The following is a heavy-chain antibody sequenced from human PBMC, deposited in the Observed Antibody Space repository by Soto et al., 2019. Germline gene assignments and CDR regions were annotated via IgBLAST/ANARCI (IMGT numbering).Heavy chain of an antibody. CDR3: ARDRVGGYSYGYRRPSSYYGMDV. CDR1: GFTFNTYS. J-gene: IGHJ6*02. CDR2: IWYDGTQK. D-gene: IGHD5-18*01. Sequence: PGGSLRLSCEASGFTFNTYSMHWVRQPPGKGLEWLAAIWYDGTQKYYADSVKGRFTISRDNAKNSLYLQMNSLRAEDTAVYYCARDRVGGYSYGYRRPSSYYGMDVWGQGTTVTVSS. V-gene: IGHV3-33*01.